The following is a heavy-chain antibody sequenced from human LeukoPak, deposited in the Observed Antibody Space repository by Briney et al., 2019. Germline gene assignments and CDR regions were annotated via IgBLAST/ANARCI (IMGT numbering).Heavy chain of an antibody. Sequence: PGGSLRLSCAGSRFTVSSNYMSWVRQAPGKGLDWVSVIYSAGDTYYANSVKGRFTISRDNSKSTLYLQMNSLRAEDTAVYYCAREAGDILTGGYIDVWGKGTTVTVSS. D-gene: IGHD3-9*01. J-gene: IGHJ6*03. CDR3: AREAGDILTGGYIDV. CDR1: RFTVSSNY. V-gene: IGHV3-66*02. CDR2: IYSAGDT.